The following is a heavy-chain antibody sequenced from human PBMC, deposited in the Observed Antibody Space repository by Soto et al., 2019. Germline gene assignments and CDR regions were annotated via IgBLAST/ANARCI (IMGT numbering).Heavy chain of an antibody. CDR1: GGSISSYY. V-gene: IGHV4-59*01. CDR2: IYYSGIT. CDR3: ARGGGVYYFGS. J-gene: IGHJ4*02. Sequence: QVQLQESGPGLVKPSETLSLTCTVSGGSISSYYWSWIRQPPGKGLEWIGYIYYSGITDYNPSLSSRVTLSVDTPKSPSSLKRSSVPAADTAVYYCARGGGVYYFGSWGQGTLVTVSS. D-gene: IGHD2-8*02.